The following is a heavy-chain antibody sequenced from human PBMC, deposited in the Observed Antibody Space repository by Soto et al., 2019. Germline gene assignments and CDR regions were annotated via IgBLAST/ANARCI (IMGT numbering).Heavy chain of an antibody. CDR2: IWFDGSKQ. Sequence: QVQLVESGGGVVQPGRSLRLSCEASGFIFDVYCMHWVRQAPGKGLEWLAVIWFDGSKQTYVDSVKGRFTISRDNSKNTLYLQMNSLRPEDTAVYYCARAHTTGWAYFANWGQGALVTVSS. D-gene: IGHD6-19*01. CDR1: GFIFDVYC. CDR3: ARAHTTGWAYFAN. V-gene: IGHV3-33*01. J-gene: IGHJ4*02.